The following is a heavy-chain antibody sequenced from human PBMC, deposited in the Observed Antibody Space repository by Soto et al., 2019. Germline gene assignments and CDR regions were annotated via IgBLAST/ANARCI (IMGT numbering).Heavy chain of an antibody. D-gene: IGHD4-17*01. CDR2: IYYSGST. CDR3: ARGPDGDYVNY. J-gene: IGHJ4*02. Sequence: SETLSLTCTVSGGSISSYYWSWIRQPPGKGLEWIGYIYYSGSTNYNPSLKSRVTISVDTSKNQFSLKLSSVTAADTAVYYCARGPDGDYVNYWGQGTLVTVSS. CDR1: GGSISSYY. V-gene: IGHV4-59*01.